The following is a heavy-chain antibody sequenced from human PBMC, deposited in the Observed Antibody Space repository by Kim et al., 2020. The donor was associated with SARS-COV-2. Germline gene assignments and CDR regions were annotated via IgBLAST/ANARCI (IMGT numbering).Heavy chain of an antibody. CDR2: IWYDGSNK. D-gene: IGHD2-21*02. Sequence: GSLRLSCAASGFTFSSYGMHWVRQAPGKGLEWVAVIWYDGSNKYYADSVKGRFTISRDNSKNTLYLQMNSLRAEDTAVYYCARELIVVVTGHYYYYGMDVWGQGTTVTVSS. CDR1: GFTFSSYG. V-gene: IGHV3-33*01. J-gene: IGHJ6*02. CDR3: ARELIVVVTGHYYYYGMDV.